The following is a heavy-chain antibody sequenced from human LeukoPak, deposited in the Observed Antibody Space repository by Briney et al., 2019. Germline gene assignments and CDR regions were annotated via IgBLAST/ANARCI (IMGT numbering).Heavy chain of an antibody. CDR3: AIDPNWGTHS. D-gene: IGHD7-27*01. V-gene: IGHV3-23*01. CDR1: GFTFSSYA. J-gene: IGHJ4*02. Sequence: PGGSLRLSCAASGFTFSSYAMSWVRQAPGKGLEWVSAISGSGGSTYYADSVKGRSTISRDNSRNTVYLQMNSLRAEDTAVYYCAIDPNWGTHSWGQGVLVTVSS. CDR2: ISGSGGST.